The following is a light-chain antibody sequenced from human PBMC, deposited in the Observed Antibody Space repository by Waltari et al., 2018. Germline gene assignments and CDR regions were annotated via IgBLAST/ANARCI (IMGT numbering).Light chain of an antibody. V-gene: IGLV3-21*04. CDR1: NIGTKS. J-gene: IGLJ2*01. Sequence: SYVLTQTPSVSVAPRKTARITCGGDNIGTKSVHWYQQKPGQAPVLVIYDDRDRASGIPERISGSNSGNTATLTSSRVEAGDEADYYCQVWDSSSDPVIFGGGTKLTVL. CDR2: DDR. CDR3: QVWDSSSDPVI.